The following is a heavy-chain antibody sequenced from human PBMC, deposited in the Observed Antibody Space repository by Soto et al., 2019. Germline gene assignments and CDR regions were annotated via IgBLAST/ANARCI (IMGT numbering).Heavy chain of an antibody. V-gene: IGHV4-39*07. D-gene: IGHD5-12*01. CDR2: IYYSGST. J-gene: IGHJ5*02. CDR1: GGSISSSSYY. Sequence: TSETLSLTCTVSGGSISSSSYYWGWLRQPPGKGLEWIGSIYYSGSTNYNPSLKSRVTISVDTSKNQFSLKLSSVTAADTGVYYCARKEGYDKNNWFDPRGQGTLVTVSS. CDR3: ARKEGYDKNNWFDP.